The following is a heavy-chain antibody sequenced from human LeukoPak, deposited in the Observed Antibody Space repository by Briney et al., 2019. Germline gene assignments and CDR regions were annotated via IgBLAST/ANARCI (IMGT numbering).Heavy chain of an antibody. CDR1: GYTFTSYG. Sequence: RASVKVSCKASGYTFTSYGISWVRQAPGQGLEWMGWISAYNGNTNYAQKLQGRVTMTTDTSTSTAYTELRSLRSDDTAVYYCARVGPPYYDILTGYYPGDYWGQGTLVTVSS. V-gene: IGHV1-18*01. D-gene: IGHD3-9*01. CDR2: ISAYNGNT. CDR3: ARVGPPYYDILTGYYPGDY. J-gene: IGHJ4*02.